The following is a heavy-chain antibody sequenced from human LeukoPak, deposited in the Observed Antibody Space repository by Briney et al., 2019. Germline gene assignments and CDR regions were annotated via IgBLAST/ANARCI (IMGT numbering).Heavy chain of an antibody. CDR3: TRALIAAPFYFDL. J-gene: IGHJ2*01. CDR1: GDTLSSYV. CDR2: ITPIFDTT. V-gene: IGHV1-69*06. D-gene: IGHD6-6*01. Sequence: ASVKVSCKAAGDTLSSYVINWVRQAPGQGLEWMGGITPIFDTTNDAQRFQGRVTLTAEKSTSTAYMELSSLTSEDTAVYYCTRALIAAPFYFDLWGRGTLVTVSS.